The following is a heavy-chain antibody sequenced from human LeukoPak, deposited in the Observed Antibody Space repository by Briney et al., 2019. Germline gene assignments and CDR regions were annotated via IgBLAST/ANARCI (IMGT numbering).Heavy chain of an antibody. CDR3: AREGYSYGYYYYYGMDV. Sequence: ASVKVSCKASGYTFTGYYMHWVRQAPGQGLERMGWINPNSGGTNYAQKFQGRVTMTRDTSISTAYMELSRLRSDDTAVYYCAREGYSYGYYYYYGMDVWGQGTTVTVSS. J-gene: IGHJ6*02. CDR2: INPNSGGT. CDR1: GYTFTGYY. D-gene: IGHD5-18*01. V-gene: IGHV1-2*02.